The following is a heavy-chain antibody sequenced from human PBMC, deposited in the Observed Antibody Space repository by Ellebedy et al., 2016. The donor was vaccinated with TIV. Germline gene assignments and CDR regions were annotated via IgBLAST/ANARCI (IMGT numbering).Heavy chain of an antibody. CDR2: IYPGDSDT. CDR1: GYSFTSYW. CDR3: ARPDTTMVYGMDV. J-gene: IGHJ6*02. V-gene: IGHV5-51*01. D-gene: IGHD5-18*01. Sequence: ASVKVSCKGSGYSFTSYWIGWVRQMPGKGLEWMGIIYPGDSDTRYSPSFQGQVTISADKSISTAYLQWSSLKASDTAMYYCARPDTTMVYGMDVWGQGTTVTVSS.